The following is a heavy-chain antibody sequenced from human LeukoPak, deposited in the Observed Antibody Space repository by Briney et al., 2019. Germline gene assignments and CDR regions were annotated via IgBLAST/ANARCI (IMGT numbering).Heavy chain of an antibody. CDR3: AKSLRVVRGVPYYFDY. CDR1: GFTFSWYN. V-gene: IGHV3-23*01. Sequence: GGSLRLSCAASGFTFSWYNMNWVRQAPGKGLEWVSTISGSGDTTYYGDSVKGRFTISRDNSKNTLYLQMNSLRAEDTAVYYCAKSLRVVRGVPYYFDYWGQGTLVTVSS. J-gene: IGHJ4*02. D-gene: IGHD3-10*01. CDR2: ISGSGDTT.